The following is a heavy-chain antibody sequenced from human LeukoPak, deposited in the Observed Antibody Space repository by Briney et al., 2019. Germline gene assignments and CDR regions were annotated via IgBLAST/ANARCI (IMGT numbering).Heavy chain of an antibody. CDR2: YSAGST. D-gene: IGHD3-22*01. CDR3: ATLSSGSYYGPFDY. Sequence: GGSLRLSCAASGFTVSSNYMSWVRLAPGEGLEWVWLYSAGSTYCADSVKGRFTISRDNSKNTLYLQMNSLRAEDTAVYYCATLSSGSYYGPFDYWGQGTLVTVSS. J-gene: IGHJ4*02. CDR1: GFTVSSNY. V-gene: IGHV3-53*01.